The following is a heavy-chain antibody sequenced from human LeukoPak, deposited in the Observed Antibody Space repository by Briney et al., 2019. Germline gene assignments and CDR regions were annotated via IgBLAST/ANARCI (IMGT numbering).Heavy chain of an antibody. Sequence: SETLSLTCTVSGGSIGSYYWSWIRQPPGKGLEWIGYIYYSGSTNYNPSLKSRVTISVDTSKNQFSLKLSSVTAADTAVYYCARAYCGGDCSAANWFDPWGQGTLVTVSS. CDR3: ARAYCGGDCSAANWFDP. J-gene: IGHJ5*02. D-gene: IGHD2-21*02. CDR2: IYYSGST. CDR1: GGSIGSYY. V-gene: IGHV4-59*08.